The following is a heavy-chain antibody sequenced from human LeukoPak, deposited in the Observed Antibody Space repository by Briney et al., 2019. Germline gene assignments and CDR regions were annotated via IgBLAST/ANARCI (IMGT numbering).Heavy chain of an antibody. Sequence: PSETLSLTCAVYGGSFSGYYWSWIRQPAGKGLEWIGRIYTSGSTNYNPSLKSRVTISVDTSKNQFSLKLSSVTAADTAVYYCARDGGGDPAWLIYWGQGTLVTVSS. D-gene: IGHD2-21*02. CDR1: GGSFSGYY. CDR3: ARDGGGDPAWLIY. CDR2: IYTSGST. J-gene: IGHJ4*02. V-gene: IGHV4-4*07.